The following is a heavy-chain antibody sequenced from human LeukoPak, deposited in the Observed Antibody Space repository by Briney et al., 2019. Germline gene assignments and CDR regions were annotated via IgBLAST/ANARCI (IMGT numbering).Heavy chain of an antibody. CDR1: GFTFSSYG. CDR3: AKSLGFLDY. Sequence: PGGSLRLSCAASGFTFSSYGMHWVRQAPGKGLEWVAVKSYDGSNKYYADSVKGRFTISRDNSKNTLYLQMNSLRAEDTAVYYCAKSLGFLDYWGQGTLVTVSS. D-gene: IGHD3-3*01. V-gene: IGHV3-30*18. CDR2: KSYDGSNK. J-gene: IGHJ4*02.